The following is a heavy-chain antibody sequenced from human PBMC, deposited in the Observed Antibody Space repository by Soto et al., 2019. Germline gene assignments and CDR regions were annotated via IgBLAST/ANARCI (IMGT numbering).Heavy chain of an antibody. CDR1: GFTFSNHW. V-gene: IGHV3-7*05. CDR2: VKQDGTEI. D-gene: IGHD6-19*01. CDR3: ARDPGISSGWYYFDY. J-gene: IGHJ4*02. Sequence: GGSLRLSCAASGFTFSNHWMAWVRQAPGKGLEWVASVKQDGTEIYYVDSVKGRFTISRDNAKNSLFLQLNSLRAEDTAMYYCARDPGISSGWYYFDYWGQGTLVTLSS.